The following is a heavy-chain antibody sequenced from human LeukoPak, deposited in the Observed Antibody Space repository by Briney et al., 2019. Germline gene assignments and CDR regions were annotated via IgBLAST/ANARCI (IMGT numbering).Heavy chain of an antibody. J-gene: IGHJ4*02. CDR2: INPNSGGT. CDR3: AREIAADKGFDY. V-gene: IGHV1-2*02. D-gene: IGHD6-13*01. CDR1: GYTFTGYY. Sequence: ASVKVSCKASGYTFTGYYMHWVRQAPGQGLEWMGWINPNSGGTNYAQKFQGRVTMTRDTSISTAYMELNRLRSDDTAVYYCAREIAADKGFDYWGQGTLVTVSS.